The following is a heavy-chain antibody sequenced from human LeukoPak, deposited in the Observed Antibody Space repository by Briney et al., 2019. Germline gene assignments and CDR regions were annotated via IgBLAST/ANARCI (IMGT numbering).Heavy chain of an antibody. D-gene: IGHD3-10*01. Sequence: SETLSLTCTVSGGSISSYYWSWIRQPPGKGLEWIGYIYYSGSTNYTPSLKSRITISVDTPRNQFSLKLNSVTAADTAVYYCARSGRGSSAGFDYWGQGTLVTVSS. CDR3: ARSGRGSSAGFDY. CDR1: GGSISSYY. CDR2: IYYSGST. V-gene: IGHV4-59*01. J-gene: IGHJ4*02.